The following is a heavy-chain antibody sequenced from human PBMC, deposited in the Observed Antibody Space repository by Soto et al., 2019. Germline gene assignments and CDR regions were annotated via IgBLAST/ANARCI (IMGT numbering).Heavy chain of an antibody. V-gene: IGHV1-2*04. CDR2: INPKSGGT. CDR3: ARGDSTDCSNGVCSFFYNHDMDV. D-gene: IGHD2-8*01. J-gene: IGHJ6*02. Sequence: QVQLVQSGAEVKKPGASVKVSCKASGYSFTDYHIHWVRQAPGQGLEWLGRINPKSGGTSTAQKFQGWVTMTKDTCISPASMELTRLTSDDTAIYYCARGDSTDCSNGVCSFFYNHDMDVWGQGTTVTVSS. CDR1: GYSFTDYH.